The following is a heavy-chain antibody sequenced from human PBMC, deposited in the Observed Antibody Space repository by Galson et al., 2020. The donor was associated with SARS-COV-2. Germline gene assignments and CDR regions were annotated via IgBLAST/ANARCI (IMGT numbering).Heavy chain of an antibody. CDR1: GGSISGYY. J-gene: IGHJ6*02. Sequence: SETLSLTCTVSGGSISGYYWTWIRQPPGKGLEWIGNIYYTGNTKYNPSLQSRVTISIDTSKNQFSLRLTSVTAADTAVYYCARDIPNYGQDVWGQGTSVTVS. V-gene: IGHV4-59*08. CDR2: IYYTGNT. D-gene: IGHD2-15*01. CDR3: ARDIPNYGQDV.